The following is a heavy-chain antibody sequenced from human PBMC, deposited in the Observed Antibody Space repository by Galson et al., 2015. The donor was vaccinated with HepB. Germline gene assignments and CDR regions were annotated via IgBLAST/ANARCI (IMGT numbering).Heavy chain of an antibody. V-gene: IGHV1-69*10. CDR1: GGTFSSYA. CDR3: ARGLGVNYYGSGSYPNWFDP. CDR2: IIPIFGIA. J-gene: IGHJ5*02. Sequence: SVKVSCKASGGTFSSYAISWVRQAPGQGLEWMGGIIPIFGIANYAQKFQGRVTITADKSTSTAYMELSSLRSEDTAVYYCARGLGVNYYGSGSYPNWFDPWGQGTLVTVSS. D-gene: IGHD3-10*01.